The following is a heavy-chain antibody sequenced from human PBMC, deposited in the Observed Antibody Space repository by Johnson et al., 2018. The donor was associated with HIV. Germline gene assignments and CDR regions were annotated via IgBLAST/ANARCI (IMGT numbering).Heavy chain of an antibody. CDR2: IKQDGSEK. CDR1: GFTFSSYW. V-gene: IGHV3-7*01. Sequence: VQLVESGGGLVQPGGSLRLSCAASGFTFSSYWMSWVRQAPGKGLEWVANIKQDGSEKYYVDSVKGRFTISRDNAKNPLYLQMNSLRAEDTAVYYLAKSQDRSAYDYDFDIWCQGPMVTVSS. J-gene: IGHJ3*02. D-gene: IGHD3-22*01. CDR3: AKSQDRSAYDYDFDI.